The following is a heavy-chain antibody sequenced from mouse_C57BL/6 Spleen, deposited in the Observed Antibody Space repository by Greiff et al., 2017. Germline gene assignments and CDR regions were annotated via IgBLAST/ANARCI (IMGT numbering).Heavy chain of an antibody. CDR1: GYTFTSYW. Sequence: QVQLQQPGAELVRPGSSVKLSCKASGYTFTSYWMHWVKQRPIQGLEWIGNIDPSDSDTHYNQKFKDKATLTVDKSSSTAYMQLSSLTSEDSAVYYCARKGVYAMDYRGQGTSVTVSS. J-gene: IGHJ4*01. V-gene: IGHV1-52*01. CDR2: IDPSDSDT. CDR3: ARKGVYAMDY.